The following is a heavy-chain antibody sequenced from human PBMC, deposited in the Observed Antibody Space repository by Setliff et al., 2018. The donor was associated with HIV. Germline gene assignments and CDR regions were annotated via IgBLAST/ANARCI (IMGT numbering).Heavy chain of an antibody. CDR3: ARVKSIKTTLVRLWPRFDL. J-gene: IGHJ5*02. D-gene: IGHD3-10*01. Sequence: SETLSLTCAVYTESLTRYDWAWIRQSPEKGLEWIGEIDDSGSIIYNPSLQSRVTMSVDTSKNQFSLNVRSLTAADTGLYYCARVKSIKTTLVRLWPRFDLWGQGTQVTVSS. CDR2: IDDSGSI. CDR1: TESLTRYD. V-gene: IGHV4-34*01.